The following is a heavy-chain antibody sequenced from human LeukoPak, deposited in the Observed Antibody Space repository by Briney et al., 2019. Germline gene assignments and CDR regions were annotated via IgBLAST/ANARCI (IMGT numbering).Heavy chain of an antibody. CDR3: TRDRGTYNWFDP. D-gene: IGHD2-15*01. Sequence: GGSLRLSCAASGFTFSGSAVHWVRQSSGKGLEWVGHIDKKDNLYATAYAESVKGRFTISRDDPKDTAFLHMDSLKTEDTALYYCTRDRGTYNWFDPWGQGTLVTVSS. J-gene: IGHJ5*02. V-gene: IGHV3-73*01. CDR1: GFTFSGSA. CDR2: IDKKDNLYAT.